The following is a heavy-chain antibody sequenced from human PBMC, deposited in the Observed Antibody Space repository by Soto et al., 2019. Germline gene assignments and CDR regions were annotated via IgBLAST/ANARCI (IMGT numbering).Heavy chain of an antibody. J-gene: IGHJ4*02. Sequence: QVQLQESGPGLVKPSGTLSLTCAVSGDSIASSNWGGWVRQAPGKGLEWIGEIYHSGATTYNPSLKSRATISVDPSNNHFSLKLTSVTAADTAVYFCARDLGTGTDYWGQGTLVTVAS. V-gene: IGHV4-4*02. CDR3: ARDLGTGTDY. CDR2: IYHSGAT. CDR1: GDSIASSNW. D-gene: IGHD1-1*01.